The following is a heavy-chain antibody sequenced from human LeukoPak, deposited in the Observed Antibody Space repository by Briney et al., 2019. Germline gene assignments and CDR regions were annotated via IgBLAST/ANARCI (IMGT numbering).Heavy chain of an antibody. Sequence: GGSLRLPCAASGFTFSSYEMNWVRQAPGKGLEWVSDISGSGSTIYYADSVKGRFTISRDNAKNSLSLQLNSLRAEDTGIYYCARAEIRNAFFFDGWGQGTLVTVSS. CDR1: GFTFSSYE. J-gene: IGHJ4*02. D-gene: IGHD3-3*01. V-gene: IGHV3-48*03. CDR2: ISGSGSTI. CDR3: ARAEIRNAFFFDG.